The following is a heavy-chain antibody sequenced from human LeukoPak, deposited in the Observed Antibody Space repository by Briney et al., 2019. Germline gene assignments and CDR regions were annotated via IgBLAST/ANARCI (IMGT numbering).Heavy chain of an antibody. V-gene: IGHV3-30*18. J-gene: IGHJ6*03. D-gene: IGHD2-8*01. Sequence: TGGSLRLSCAASGFTFSSYGMHWVRQAPGKGLEWVAVISYDGSNKYYADSVKGRFTISRDNSKNTLYLQMNSLRAEDTAVYYCANGYCTNGVCYPYYYYYVDVWGKGTTVTVPS. CDR2: ISYDGSNK. CDR1: GFTFSSYG. CDR3: ANGYCTNGVCYPYYYYYVDV.